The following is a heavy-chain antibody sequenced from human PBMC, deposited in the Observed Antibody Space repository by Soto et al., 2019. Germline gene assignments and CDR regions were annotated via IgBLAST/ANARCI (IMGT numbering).Heavy chain of an antibody. CDR3: ARGGPTGGSYKYNWFDP. D-gene: IGHD2-15*01. CDR2: ISYSGST. V-gene: IGHV4-30-4*01. Sequence: PSETLSLTCTVSGGSISSGDFYRSWIRQPPGRGLEWIGYISYSGSTYYNTSLKSRVTISVDTSKNQFSLKLNSVTAADTAVYYCARGGPTGGSYKYNWFDPWGQGTLVTVSS. CDR1: GGSISSGDFY. J-gene: IGHJ5*02.